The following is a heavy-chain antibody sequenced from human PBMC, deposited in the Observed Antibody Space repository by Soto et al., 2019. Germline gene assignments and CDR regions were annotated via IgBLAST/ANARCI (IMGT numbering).Heavy chain of an antibody. CDR2: IYWDDDK. J-gene: IGHJ5*02. V-gene: IGHV2-5*02. D-gene: IGHD3-22*01. Sequence: SGPTLVNPTQTLTLACTFSGFSFSNSGVGVGWIRQPPGKALEWLALIYWDDDKRYSPSLKSRLTITKDTSKNQVVLTMTNMDPVDTATYYCAHSLIGYYYDSSGSNWFDPWGQGTLVTVSS. CDR1: GFSFSNSGVG. CDR3: AHSLIGYYYDSSGSNWFDP.